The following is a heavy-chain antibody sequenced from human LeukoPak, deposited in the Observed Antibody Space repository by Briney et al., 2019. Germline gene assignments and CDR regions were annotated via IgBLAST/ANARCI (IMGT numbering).Heavy chain of an antibody. D-gene: IGHD3-3*01. J-gene: IGHJ6*02. V-gene: IGHV1-2*02. Sequence: ASVKVSCKASGYTFTGYYMHWVRQAPGQGLEWMGWINPNSGGTNYAQKLQGRVTMTRDTSLSTAHMELSRLRSDDTAVYYCARDLSGGYYDFWSGYPHNYYGMDFWGQGTTVTVSS. CDR3: ARDLSGGYYDFWSGYPHNYYGMDF. CDR1: GYTFTGYY. CDR2: INPNSGGT.